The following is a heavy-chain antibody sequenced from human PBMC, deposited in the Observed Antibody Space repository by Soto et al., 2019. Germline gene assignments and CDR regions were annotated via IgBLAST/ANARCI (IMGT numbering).Heavy chain of an antibody. CDR2: IYYSGST. J-gene: IGHJ3*02. CDR1: GGSISSGGYY. Sequence: SETLSLTCTVSGGSISSGGYYWSWIRQHPGKGLEWIGYIYYSGSTYYNPSLKSRVTISVDTSKNQFSLKLSSVTAADTAVYYCARTDVVVVQLNQRGYEIYICAQRTTVPVS. D-gene: IGHD2-15*01. CDR3: ARTDVVVVQLNQRGYEIYI. V-gene: IGHV4-31*03.